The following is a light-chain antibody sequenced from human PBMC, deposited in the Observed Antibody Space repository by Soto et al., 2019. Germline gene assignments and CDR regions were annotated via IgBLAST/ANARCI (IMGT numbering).Light chain of an antibody. CDR1: SSDVGGYKD. J-gene: IGLJ1*01. CDR2: DVS. CDR3: SSYTSSSSYV. Sequence: QSALTQPASVSGSPGQSITISCTGTSSDVGGYKDVSWYQQYPGKAPKLMIYDVSNRPSGVSNRFSGSKSGNTASLTISGLHAEDEADYYCSSYTSSSSYVLGTGTKLTVL. V-gene: IGLV2-14*03.